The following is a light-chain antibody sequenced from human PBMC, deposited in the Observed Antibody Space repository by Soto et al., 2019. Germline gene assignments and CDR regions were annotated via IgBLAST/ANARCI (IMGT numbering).Light chain of an antibody. Sequence: SVLTQSPGTLSLSPGEGATLSCRTSQSISSTYLAWYQQRPGQAPSLLIYAASSRATGIPDRFSGSGSGTDFPLTISRLEPEDFAVYYCQQYFGSLYTFGQGTKLEIK. CDR3: QQYFGSLYT. CDR2: AAS. V-gene: IGKV3-20*01. CDR1: QSISSTY. J-gene: IGKJ2*01.